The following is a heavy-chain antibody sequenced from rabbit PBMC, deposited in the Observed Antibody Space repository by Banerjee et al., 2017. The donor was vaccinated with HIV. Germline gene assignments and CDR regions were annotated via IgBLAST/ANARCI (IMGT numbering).Heavy chain of an antibody. CDR3: ARGGVTGGDGYGL. CDR1: GIDFSSYG. CDR2: IYTGSSGST. D-gene: IGHD6-1*01. Sequence: QEQLVESGGGLVQPEGSLTLTCTASGIDFSSYGISWVRQAPGKGLEWIACIYTGSSGSTYYATWAKGRFTISKTSSTTVTLQMTSLTAADTATYFCARGGVTGGDGYGLWGPGTLVTVS. J-gene: IGHJ4*01. V-gene: IGHV1S45*01.